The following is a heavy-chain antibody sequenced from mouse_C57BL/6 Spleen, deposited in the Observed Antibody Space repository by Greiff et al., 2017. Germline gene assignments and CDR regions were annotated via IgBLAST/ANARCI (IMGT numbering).Heavy chain of an antibody. CDR2: INPNNGGT. CDR1: GYTFTDYN. V-gene: IGHV1-18*01. J-gene: IGHJ3*01. CDR3: ARRDYDYAWFAY. Sequence: EVQLQQSGPELVKPGASVKIPCKASGYTFTDYNMDWVKQSHGKSLEWIGDINPNNGGTIYNQKFKGKATLTVDKASSTADMEIRSLTTADTAVYYCARRDYDYAWFAYWGQGTLVTGSA. D-gene: IGHD2-4*01.